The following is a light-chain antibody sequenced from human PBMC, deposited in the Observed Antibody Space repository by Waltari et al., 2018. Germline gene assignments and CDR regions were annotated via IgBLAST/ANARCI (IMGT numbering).Light chain of an antibody. J-gene: IGKJ2*01. V-gene: IGKV4-1*01. CDR3: QQLNSYPYT. Sequence: DIVMTQSPDSLAVSLGERATINCESSQSVLYRSNNYNYLAWYQQKPGQPPKLLIYWASTRESGVPDRFSGSGSGTDFTLTITGLQPEDFATYYCQQLNSYPYTFGQGTKLEIK. CDR1: QSVLYRSNNYNY. CDR2: WAS.